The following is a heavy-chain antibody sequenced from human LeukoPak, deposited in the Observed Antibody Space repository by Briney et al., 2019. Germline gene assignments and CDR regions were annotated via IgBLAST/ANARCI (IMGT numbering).Heavy chain of an antibody. CDR3: ARVVAGMAEYFQH. J-gene: IGHJ1*01. Sequence: ASVRVSFTASGYTFTVYYMHWVRQAPGQGVGWVGWINPNSGGTNYAQKFQGRVTMTRDTSSSTAYMELSRLRSDDTAVYYCARVVAGMAEYFQHWGQGTLVTVSS. CDR1: GYTFTVYY. CDR2: INPNSGGT. D-gene: IGHD6-19*01. V-gene: IGHV1-2*02.